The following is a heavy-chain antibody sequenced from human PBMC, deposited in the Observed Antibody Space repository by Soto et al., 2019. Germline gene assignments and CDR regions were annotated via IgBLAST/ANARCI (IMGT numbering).Heavy chain of an antibody. J-gene: IGHJ4*02. Sequence: ETLSLTCTVSGVSISSGSYYWGWIRQPPGKGPEWIGSVFYTGFTSYNPSLESRVSVSVDTSKSQFPLKLSAVTAADTAVYYCATSQKGYNWNYFDHWGQGALVTVSS. CDR2: VFYTGFT. CDR1: GVSISSGSYY. V-gene: IGHV4-39*01. D-gene: IGHD1-20*01. CDR3: ATSQKGYNWNYFDH.